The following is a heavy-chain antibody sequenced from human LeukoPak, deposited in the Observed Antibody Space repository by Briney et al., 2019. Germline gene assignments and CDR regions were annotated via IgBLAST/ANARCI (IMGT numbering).Heavy chain of an antibody. D-gene: IGHD3-9*01. V-gene: IGHV1-69*13. J-gene: IGHJ4*02. CDR2: IIPIFGTA. Sequence: SVNVSCKASGGTFSSYAISWVRQAPGQGLEWMGGIIPIFGTANYAQKFQGRVTITADESTSTAYMELSSLRSEDTAVYYCASPAATYDILTGYPDLIFDYWGQGTLVTVSS. CDR3: ASPAATYDILTGYPDLIFDY. CDR1: GGTFSSYA.